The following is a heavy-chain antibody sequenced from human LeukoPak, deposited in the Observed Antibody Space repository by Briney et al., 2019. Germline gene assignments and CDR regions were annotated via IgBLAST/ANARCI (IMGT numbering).Heavy chain of an antibody. CDR1: GFTFSNAW. CDR2: IKSKTDGLTT. CDR3: TTSGRRWDYFDY. J-gene: IGHJ4*02. V-gene: IGHV3-15*01. D-gene: IGHD4-23*01. Sequence: GGSLRLSCAASGFTFSNAWMTWVRQAPGKGLEWVGRIKSKTDGLTTDYAAPVKGRFTISRDDSKNTVYLQMSSLKTEDTAIYYCTTSGRRWDYFDYWGPGTLVTVSS.